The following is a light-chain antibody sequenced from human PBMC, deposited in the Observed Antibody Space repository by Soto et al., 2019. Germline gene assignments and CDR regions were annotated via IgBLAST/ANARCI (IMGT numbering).Light chain of an antibody. CDR2: DVS. CDR1: SSDVGGYNY. Sequence: QSVLTQPASVSGSPGQSITISCTGTSSDVGGYNYVSWYQQHPGKAPKLMIYDVSNRPSGVSNRFSGSKSGNTASLTISGLQAEDEADYYCSSYTSSSSPLYVFGPGTKVTDL. CDR3: SSYTSSSSPLYV. J-gene: IGLJ1*01. V-gene: IGLV2-14*01.